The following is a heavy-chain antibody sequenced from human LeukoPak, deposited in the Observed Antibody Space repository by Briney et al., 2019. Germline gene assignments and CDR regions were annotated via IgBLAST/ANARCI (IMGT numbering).Heavy chain of an antibody. J-gene: IGHJ5*02. Sequence: GGSLRLSCAASGFTFSSYSMNWVRQAPGKGLEWVSSISSSSSYIYYADSAKGRFTITRDNAKNSLYLQMNSLRAEDTAVYYCASLGYCSSTSCYSGNWFDPWGQGTLVTVSS. CDR1: GFTFSSYS. CDR3: ASLGYCSSTSCYSGNWFDP. D-gene: IGHD2-2*01. CDR2: ISSSSSYI. V-gene: IGHV3-21*01.